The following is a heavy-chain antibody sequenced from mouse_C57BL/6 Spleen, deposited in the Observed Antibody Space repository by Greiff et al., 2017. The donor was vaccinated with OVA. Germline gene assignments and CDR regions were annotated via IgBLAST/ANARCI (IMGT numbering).Heavy chain of an antibody. Sequence: EVKLMESGPGLVKPSQSLSLTCSVTGYSITSGYYWNWIRQFPGNKLEWMGYISYDGSNNYNPSLKNRISITRDTSKNQCVRKLNSVTTEDTATYYCASHIYYDYDGYVDVWGTGTTVTVSS. V-gene: IGHV3-6*01. CDR1: GYSITSGYY. CDR3: ASHIYYDYDGYVDV. J-gene: IGHJ1*03. D-gene: IGHD2-4*01. CDR2: ISYDGSN.